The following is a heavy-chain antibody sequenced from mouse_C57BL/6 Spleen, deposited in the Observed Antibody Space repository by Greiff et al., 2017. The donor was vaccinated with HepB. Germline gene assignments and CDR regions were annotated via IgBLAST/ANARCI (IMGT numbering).Heavy chain of an antibody. D-gene: IGHD2-5*01. CDR1: GYTFTSYW. CDR3: AIHYSNYVEAMDY. V-gene: IGHV1-74*01. CDR2: IHPSDSDT. Sequence: QVQLQQPGAELVKPGASVKVSCKASGYTFTSYWMHWVKQRPGQGLEWIGRIHPSDSDTNYNQKFKGKATLAVDKSSSTAYMQLSSLTSEDSAVYYCAIHYSNYVEAMDYWGQGTSVTVSS. J-gene: IGHJ4*01.